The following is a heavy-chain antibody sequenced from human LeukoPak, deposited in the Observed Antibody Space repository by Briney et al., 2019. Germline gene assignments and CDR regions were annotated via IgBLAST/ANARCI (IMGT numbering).Heavy chain of an antibody. J-gene: IGHJ4*02. CDR3: ARDDHDKSYYDSSGYCDY. CDR2: ISYDGSNK. V-gene: IGHV3-30-3*01. CDR1: GFTFSSYA. D-gene: IGHD3-22*01. Sequence: GGSLRLSCAASGFTFSSYAMHWVRQAPGKGLEWVAVISYDGSNKYYADSVKGRFTISRDNSKNTLYLQMNSLRAEDTAVYYCARDDHDKSYYDSSGYCDYWDQGTLVTVSS.